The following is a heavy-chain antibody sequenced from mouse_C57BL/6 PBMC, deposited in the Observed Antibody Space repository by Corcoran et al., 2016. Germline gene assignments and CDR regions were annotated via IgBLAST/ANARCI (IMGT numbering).Heavy chain of an antibody. V-gene: IGHV3-6*01. CDR2: ISYDGSN. CDR3: ARGELGPWFAY. CDR1: GYSITSGYY. J-gene: IGHJ3*01. Sequence: DVQLQASGHGLVKPSQSLSLTCSVTGYSITSGYYWNWIRQFPGNKLEWMGYISYDGSNNYNPSLKNRISITRDTSKNKFFLKLNSVTTEDSATYYCARGELGPWFAYWGQGTLVTVSA. D-gene: IGHD4-1*01.